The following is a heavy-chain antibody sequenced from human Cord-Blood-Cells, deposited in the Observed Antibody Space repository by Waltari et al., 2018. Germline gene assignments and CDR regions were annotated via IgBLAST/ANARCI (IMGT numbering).Heavy chain of an antibody. V-gene: IGHV1-2*02. CDR3: ARQCNYYYYGMDV. J-gene: IGHJ6*02. D-gene: IGHD2-8*01. CDR1: GYTFTGYY. CDR2: INPKSGGT. Sequence: QVQLVQSGAEVKKPGASVKVSCKASGYTFTGYYMHWVRQAPGQGLEWMGWINPKSGGTNYAQKFQGRVTMTRDTSISTAYMELSRLRSDDTAVYYCARQCNYYYYGMDVWGQGTTVTVSS.